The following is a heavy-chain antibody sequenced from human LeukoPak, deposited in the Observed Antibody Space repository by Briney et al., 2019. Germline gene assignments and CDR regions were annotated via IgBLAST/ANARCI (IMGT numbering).Heavy chain of an antibody. V-gene: IGHV3-21*01. J-gene: IGHJ4*02. Sequence: PGGSLRLSCAASGFTVSSNYMNWVRQAPGKGLEWVSSISSSSSHTCYVDSVKGRFTIPRDNTMDSLYLQMNSLRAEDTAVYYCTREVPHGYSGYDSRDYWGQGTLVTVSS. CDR1: GFTVSSNY. CDR2: ISSSSSHT. D-gene: IGHD5-12*01. CDR3: TREVPHGYSGYDSRDY.